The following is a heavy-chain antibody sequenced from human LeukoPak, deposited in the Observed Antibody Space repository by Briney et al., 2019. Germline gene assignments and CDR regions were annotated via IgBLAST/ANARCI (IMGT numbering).Heavy chain of an antibody. CDR3: ARDLRIDVVVPAAMSSYNWFDP. Sequence: SETLSLTCTVSGGSISSYYWSWIRQPAGKGLEWIGRIYTSGSTNYNPSLKSRVTMSVDTSKNQFSLKLSSVTAADTAVYYCARDLRIDVVVPAAMSSYNWFDPWGQGTLVTVSS. V-gene: IGHV4-4*07. J-gene: IGHJ5*02. CDR1: GGSISSYY. CDR2: IYTSGST. D-gene: IGHD2-2*01.